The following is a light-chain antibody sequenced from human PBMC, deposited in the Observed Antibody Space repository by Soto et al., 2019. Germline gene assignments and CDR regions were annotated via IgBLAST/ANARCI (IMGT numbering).Light chain of an antibody. Sequence: EIVLTQSPGILSLSPGERVSLSCGPSQSISSSFLDWYQQKAGQAPRLLIYGASSRDAGIPDRFSGTGSETDVTLTISRLEPEEFAVYYCQQYDNSPITFGQGTRLGL. CDR2: GAS. V-gene: IGKV3-20*01. CDR3: QQYDNSPIT. J-gene: IGKJ5*01. CDR1: QSISSSF.